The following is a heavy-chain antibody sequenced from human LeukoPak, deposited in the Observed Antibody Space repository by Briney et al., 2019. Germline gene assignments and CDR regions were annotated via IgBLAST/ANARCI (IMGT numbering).Heavy chain of an antibody. V-gene: IGHV3-21*06. Sequence: GGSLSLSCAASGFTFYSYTMNWVRQSPGKGLQWVASITSSSSSYIYYGDSMKGRFTISTDNAKNLVFLQMNSLRAEDTAVYYCARERSMVTSFDYWGQGTLVTVSS. CDR1: GFTFYSYT. J-gene: IGHJ4*02. D-gene: IGHD2-21*02. CDR3: ARERSMVTSFDY. CDR2: ITSSSSSYI.